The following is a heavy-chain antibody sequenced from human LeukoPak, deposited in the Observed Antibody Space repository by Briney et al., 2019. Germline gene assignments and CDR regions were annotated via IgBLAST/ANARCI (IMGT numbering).Heavy chain of an antibody. CDR3: ARVGAGGGNGFDY. Sequence: GGSLRLSCAASGFTFSSHGMHWVRQAPGKGLEWVTFIRSDGSSNYYGDSVKGRFTISRDNSKNTLYLQMNSLRDEDTAVYYCARVGAGGGNGFDYWGQGTLVTVSS. D-gene: IGHD4-23*01. CDR1: GFTFSSHG. CDR2: IRSDGSSN. J-gene: IGHJ4*02. V-gene: IGHV3-30*02.